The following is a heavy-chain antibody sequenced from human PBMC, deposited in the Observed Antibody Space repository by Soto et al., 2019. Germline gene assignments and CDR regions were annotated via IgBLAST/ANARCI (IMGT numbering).Heavy chain of an antibody. Sequence: QVQLVQSGAEVKKPGASVKVSCKASGYTFTSYGISWVRQAPGQGLEWMGWISAYNGNTKYAQKFQGRVTMTTDTATSTAYMEVRSLRSDDTAVYYCASDAAACLNDYWGQGPLVTVSS. J-gene: IGHJ4*02. CDR1: GYTFTSYG. D-gene: IGHD6-13*01. CDR2: ISAYNGNT. CDR3: ASDAAACLNDY. V-gene: IGHV1-18*01.